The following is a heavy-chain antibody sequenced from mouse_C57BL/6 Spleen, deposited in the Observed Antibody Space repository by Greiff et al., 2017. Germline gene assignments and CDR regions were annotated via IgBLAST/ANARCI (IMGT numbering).Heavy chain of an antibody. Sequence: EVQLQQSGPELVKPGASVKIPCKASGYTFTDYNMDWVKQSHGQSLEWIGDINPNNGGTIYNQKFKGKATLTVDKSSSTAYMELRSLTSEDTAVYYCSRYEDGNYDAMDYWGQGTSVTVSS. J-gene: IGHJ4*01. V-gene: IGHV1-18*01. D-gene: IGHD2-1*01. CDR3: SRYEDGNYDAMDY. CDR2: INPNNGGT. CDR1: GYTFTDYN.